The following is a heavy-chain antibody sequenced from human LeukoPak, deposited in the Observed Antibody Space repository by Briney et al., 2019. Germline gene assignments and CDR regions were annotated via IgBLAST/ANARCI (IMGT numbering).Heavy chain of an antibody. J-gene: IGHJ4*02. CDR3: ASLRFGDSYFDF. D-gene: IGHD3-10*01. CDR2: IYQSGHA. CDR1: NYSVRSDLH. V-gene: IGHV4-38-2*02. Sequence: KPSETLSLTCKVSNYSVRSDLHGRWIRQSPGRGLEWIASIYQSGHAYYSPSLKSRVLISFDTSKKELSLKINSVTATDTALYYCASLRFGDSYFDFWGQGTQVTVSS.